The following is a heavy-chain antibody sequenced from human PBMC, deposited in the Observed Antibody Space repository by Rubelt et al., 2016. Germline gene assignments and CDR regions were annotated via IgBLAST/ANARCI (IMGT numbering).Heavy chain of an antibody. D-gene: IGHD2-15*01. CDR2: IHSSGST. CDR3: AGHKPTTLAAVHFDY. CDR1: GGSISSHY. J-gene: IGHJ4*02. V-gene: IGHV4-59*08. Sequence: QVQLQESGPGLVKPSETLSLTCTVSGGSISSHYWSWIRQPPGKGLEWIAYIHSSGSTNQNPSLKTRVTISVETSKNQFSLRLSPLTAADTAVYYCAGHKPTTLAAVHFDYWGQGTLVTVSS.